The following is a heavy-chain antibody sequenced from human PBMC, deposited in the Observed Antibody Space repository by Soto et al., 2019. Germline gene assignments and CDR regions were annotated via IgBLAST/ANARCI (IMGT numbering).Heavy chain of an antibody. D-gene: IGHD3-22*01. J-gene: IGHJ4*02. CDR1: GFTFSDHA. V-gene: IGHV3-9*01. Sequence: EVQLLESGGGLVQPGGSLRLSCATSGFTFSDHAMHWVRQAPGEGLEWVSGISWNSAAIGYADSVRGRFSISRDNAKNSLYLQMNSLRAEDTALYYCAKGPYDSSGYYNFDYWGQGTLVTVSS. CDR2: ISWNSAAI. CDR3: AKGPYDSSGYYNFDY.